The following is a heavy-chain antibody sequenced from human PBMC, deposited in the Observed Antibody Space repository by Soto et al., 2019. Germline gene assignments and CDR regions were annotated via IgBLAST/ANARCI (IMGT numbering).Heavy chain of an antibody. J-gene: IGHJ4*02. CDR1: GFTFSSYG. Sequence: AGGSLRLSCAASGFTFSSYGMHWVRQAPGKGLEWVAVISYDGSNKYYADSVKGRFTISRDNSKNTLYLQMNSLRAEDTAVYYCAKGPDNSAFDYWGQGTLVTVSS. CDR2: ISYDGSNK. CDR3: AKGPDNSAFDY. D-gene: IGHD2-21*01. V-gene: IGHV3-30*18.